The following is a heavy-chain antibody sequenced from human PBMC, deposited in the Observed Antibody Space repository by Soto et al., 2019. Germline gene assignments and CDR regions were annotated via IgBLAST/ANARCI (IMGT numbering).Heavy chain of an antibody. CDR3: AKDFSDIWDYRRDFDY. Sequence: EVQLVESGGGLVQPGRSLRLSCGASGFTFDDYAMHWVRQAPGKGLEWVSGISWNSGSIAYADSVKGRFTISRDNAKNXLYLQMSSLTPEDTALYYCAKDFSDIWDYRRDFDYWGQGTLVTVSS. V-gene: IGHV3-9*01. J-gene: IGHJ4*02. CDR1: GFTFDDYA. CDR2: ISWNSGSI. D-gene: IGHD1-7*01.